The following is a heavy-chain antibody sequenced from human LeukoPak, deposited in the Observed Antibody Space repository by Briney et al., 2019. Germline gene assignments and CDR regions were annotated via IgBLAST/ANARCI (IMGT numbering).Heavy chain of an antibody. V-gene: IGHV3-30*02. CDR1: RFTFSSYG. CDR2: IRYDGSNK. J-gene: IGHJ4*02. Sequence: GGSLRLSCAASRFTFSSYGMHWVRQAPGKGLEWVAFIRYDGSNKYYADSVKGRFTISRDNSKNTLYLQMNSLRAEDTAVYYCLTTVTTWLFDYWGQGTLVTVSS. D-gene: IGHD4-17*01. CDR3: LTTVTTWLFDY.